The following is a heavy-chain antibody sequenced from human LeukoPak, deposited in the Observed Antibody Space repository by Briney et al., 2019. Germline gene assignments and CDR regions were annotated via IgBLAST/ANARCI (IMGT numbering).Heavy chain of an antibody. CDR3: ARAGRHQLVHDY. CDR2: IKQDGSEK. CDR1: GFTFSSYW. Sequence: GGSLRLSCVASGFTFSSYWMSWVRQAPGKGLEWVANIKQDGSEKYYVDSVKGRFTISRDNAKNSLYLQMNSLRAEDTAVYYCARAGRHQLVHDYWGQGTLVTVSS. D-gene: IGHD6-13*01. V-gene: IGHV3-7*01. J-gene: IGHJ4*02.